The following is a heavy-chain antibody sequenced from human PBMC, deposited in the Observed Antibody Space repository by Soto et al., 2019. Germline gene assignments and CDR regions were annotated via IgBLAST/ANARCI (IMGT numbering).Heavy chain of an antibody. J-gene: IGHJ4*02. V-gene: IGHV1-69*13. CDR3: ARGLTLKPFDY. CDR2: IIPIFGTA. Sequence: SVKVSCKASGGTFSNYVINWVRQAPGQGLEWMGGIIPIFGTANYAQKFQGRVTITADESTSTAYMELSSLRSEDTAVYYCARGLTLKPFDYWGQGTLVTVSS. D-gene: IGHD3-16*01. CDR1: GGTFSNYV.